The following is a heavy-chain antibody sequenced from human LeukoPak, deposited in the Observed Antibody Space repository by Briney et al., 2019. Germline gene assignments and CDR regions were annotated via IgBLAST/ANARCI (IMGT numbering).Heavy chain of an antibody. D-gene: IGHD6-19*01. CDR3: ARAVSGRFDY. CDR2: IYYSGST. V-gene: IGHV4-39*07. CDR1: GGSISSSSYH. J-gene: IGHJ4*02. Sequence: SETLSLTCTVSGGSISSSSYHWGWIRQPPGKGLEWIGSIYYSGSTYYNPSLKSRVTISVDTSKNQFSLKLSSVTAADTAIYYCARAVSGRFDYWGQGTLVTVSS.